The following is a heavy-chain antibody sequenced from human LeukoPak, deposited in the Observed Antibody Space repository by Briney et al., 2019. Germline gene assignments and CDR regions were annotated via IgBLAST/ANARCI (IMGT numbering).Heavy chain of an antibody. CDR1: GGSISSSSYY. D-gene: IGHD3-3*02. CDR3: ARDSTPYYFDY. Sequence: PSETLSLTCTVSGGSISSSSYYWGWIRQPPGKGLEWIGSIYYSGSTYYNPSLKSRVTISVDTSKNQFSLKLSSVTAADTAVYYCARDSTPYYFDYWGQGTLVTVSS. V-gene: IGHV4-39*07. CDR2: IYYSGST. J-gene: IGHJ4*02.